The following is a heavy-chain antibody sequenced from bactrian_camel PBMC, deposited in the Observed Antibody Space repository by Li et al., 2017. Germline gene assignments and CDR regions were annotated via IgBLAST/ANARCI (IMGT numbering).Heavy chain of an antibody. CDR2: IAGDGRT. CDR3: AAHGSWGCGPVVADFEY. CDR1: GYTLPMN. D-gene: IGHD5*01. J-gene: IGHJ6*01. V-gene: IGHV3S53*01. Sequence: HVQLVESGGGSVQAGGSLRLSCVISGYTLPMNMGWFRRLPGQEREGVAAIAGDGRTNYADSVKERFTISKDNAKNTLYLEMNSLKSEDTAMYYCAAHGSWGCGPVVADFEYWGQGTQVTVS.